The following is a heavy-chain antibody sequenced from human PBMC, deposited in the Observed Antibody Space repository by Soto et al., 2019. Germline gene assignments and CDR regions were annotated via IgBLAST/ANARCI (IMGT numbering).Heavy chain of an antibody. D-gene: IGHD5-18*01. CDR2: ISYDGSNK. V-gene: IGHV3-30-3*01. CDR3: ERSIQLWLSDY. Sequence: GGSLRLSCAASGFTFSSYAMHWVRQAPGKGLEWVAVISYDGSNKYYADSVKGRFTISRDNSKNTLYLQMNSLRAEDTAVYYCERSIQLWLSDYWGQGTLVTVSS. J-gene: IGHJ4*02. CDR1: GFTFSSYA.